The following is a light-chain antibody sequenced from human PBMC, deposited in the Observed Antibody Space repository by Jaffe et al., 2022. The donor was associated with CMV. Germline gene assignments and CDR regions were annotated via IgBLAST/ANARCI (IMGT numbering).Light chain of an antibody. CDR3: QQYKTFSRT. CDR2: EAS. Sequence: DIQMTQSPSTLSASVGDRVTITCRASQSINNWLAWYQQKPGKAPHLLIYEASSLESGVPSRFSGSGSGTDFTLTINNLQPDDFATYYCQQYKTFSRTFGQGTKVEIK. J-gene: IGKJ1*01. CDR1: QSINNW. V-gene: IGKV1-5*03.